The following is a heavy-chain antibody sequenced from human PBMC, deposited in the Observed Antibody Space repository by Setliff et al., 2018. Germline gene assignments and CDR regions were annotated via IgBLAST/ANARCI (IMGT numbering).Heavy chain of an antibody. CDR3: ARTTGSTHNWLDP. Sequence: SETLSLTCSVYGESFSNNYWSWIRQTPGKGLEWIGVSNHGGSTSYHPSLKSRLTMSVDTSKNQFSLKVSSVTAADTAVYYCARTTGSTHNWLDPWGPGTLVTVSS. J-gene: IGHJ5*02. V-gene: IGHV4-34*01. CDR2: SNHGGST. CDR1: GESFSNNY. D-gene: IGHD1-1*01.